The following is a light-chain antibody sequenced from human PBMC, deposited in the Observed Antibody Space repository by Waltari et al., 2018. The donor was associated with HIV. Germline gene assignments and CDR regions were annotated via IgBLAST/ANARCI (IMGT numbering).Light chain of an antibody. J-gene: IGKJ2*01. V-gene: IGKV1-5*03. CDR3: QQYNSYSLLT. CDR2: KAA. CDR1: QSISSW. Sequence: DIQMTQSPSTLSASVGDRVTITCRASQSISSWLAWYQQKPGKAPKLLIYKAASLESGVPSRFCGSGSVTVFTLTISSLQPDDFATYYCQQYNSYSLLTFGQGTKLEIK.